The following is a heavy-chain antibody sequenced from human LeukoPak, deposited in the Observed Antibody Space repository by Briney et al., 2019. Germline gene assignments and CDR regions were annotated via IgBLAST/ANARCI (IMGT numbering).Heavy chain of an antibody. D-gene: IGHD3-9*01. Sequence: SQTLSLTCVISRDCVSRNNGAWNSIRQSPSRGLEWRGRTYYRSKWYNEYAESLISRITISPVSSKNQFSLQLYAVTLEDTAVYYCARDVGTTGWHTFDYWGQETLVSVSS. J-gene: IGHJ4*02. CDR2: TYYRSKWYN. V-gene: IGHV6-1*01. CDR3: ARDVGTTGWHTFDY. CDR1: RDCVSRNNGA.